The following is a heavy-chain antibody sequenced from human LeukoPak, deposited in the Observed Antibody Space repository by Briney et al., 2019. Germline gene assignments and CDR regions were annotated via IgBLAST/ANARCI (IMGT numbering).Heavy chain of an antibody. CDR3: ATNGGLPPNTLDM. D-gene: IGHD2-21*02. Sequence: ASVKVSCKASGYTFIGYFMHWVRQTPRQGLQWLGSMDPNDGETKYSQQFQERVTMTCDTSITTAYLELAGLTFDDSGVYYCATNGGLPPNTLDMWGPGTKVTVSS. J-gene: IGHJ6*02. CDR2: MDPNDGET. V-gene: IGHV1-2*02. CDR1: GYTFIGYF.